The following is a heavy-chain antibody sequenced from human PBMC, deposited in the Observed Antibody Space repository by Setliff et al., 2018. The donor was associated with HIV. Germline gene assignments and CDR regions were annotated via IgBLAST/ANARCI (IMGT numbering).Heavy chain of an antibody. Sequence: KPSETLSLTCTVSGGSINSGNNYWSWIRQHPGKGLEWTGFIYYSGTTYYNPSLKSRVTISVDTSKNQFSLKLSSVTAADTAVYYCARGRDGYNPHFDYWGQGTLVTVSS. CDR3: ARGRDGYNPHFDY. D-gene: IGHD5-12*01. CDR1: GGSINSGNNY. CDR2: IYYSGTT. V-gene: IGHV4-30-4*01. J-gene: IGHJ4*02.